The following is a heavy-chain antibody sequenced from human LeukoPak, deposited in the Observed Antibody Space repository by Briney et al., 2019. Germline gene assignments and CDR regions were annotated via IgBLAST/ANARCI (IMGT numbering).Heavy chain of an antibody. V-gene: IGHV1-18*04. CDR3: ARGWSYYYDSSGLRHLDY. CDR1: GYTFTSYG. Sequence: ASVRVSCKASGYTFTSYGISWVRQAPRQGPEWMGWISTYNGNTNYAQKLQGRVTMTTDTSTSTAYMELRSLRSDDTAVYYCARGWSYYYDSSGLRHLDYWGQGTLVTVSS. J-gene: IGHJ4*02. CDR2: ISTYNGNT. D-gene: IGHD3-22*01.